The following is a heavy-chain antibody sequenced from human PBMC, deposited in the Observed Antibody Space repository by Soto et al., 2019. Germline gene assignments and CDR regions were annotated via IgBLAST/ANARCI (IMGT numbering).Heavy chain of an antibody. D-gene: IGHD2-2*02. CDR2: IRSKTNNYAT. V-gene: IGHV3-73*01. CDR3: SHYTDLSGAF. CDR1: GFNFSASG. Sequence: GGSLRLSCAASGFNFSASGMHWVRQASGKGLEWVGRIRSKTNNYATVYAASMKGRFTISRDDPRNTAFLQMDSLKTEDTAVYYCSHYTDLSGAFWGQGTLVTVSS. J-gene: IGHJ4*02.